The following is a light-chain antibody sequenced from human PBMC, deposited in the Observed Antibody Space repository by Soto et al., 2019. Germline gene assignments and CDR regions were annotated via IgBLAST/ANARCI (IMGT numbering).Light chain of an antibody. V-gene: IGLV2-23*02. Sequence: QYVLTQPASGTGSPGQAITISCTGTSCDVGSYNLVSWYQQHPGKAPKLMIYEVSKRPSGVSNRFSGSKSGNTASLTISGLQAEDEADYYCCSYAGSSYVFGTGTKVTV. J-gene: IGLJ1*01. CDR3: CSYAGSSYV. CDR2: EVS. CDR1: SCDVGSYNL.